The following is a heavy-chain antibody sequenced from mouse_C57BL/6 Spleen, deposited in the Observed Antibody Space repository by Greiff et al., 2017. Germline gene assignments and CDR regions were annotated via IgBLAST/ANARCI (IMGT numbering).Heavy chain of an antibody. D-gene: IGHD4-1*01. CDR3: ARERTGNWYFDV. CDR2: ISYDGSN. V-gene: IGHV3-6*01. J-gene: IGHJ1*03. Sequence: EVQLQQSGPGLVKPSQSLSLTCSVTGYSITSGYYWNWIRQFPGNKLEWMGYISYDGSNNYNPSLKNRISITRDTSKNQFFLKLNSVTTEDTATYYCARERTGNWYFDVWGTGTTVTVSS. CDR1: GYSITSGYY.